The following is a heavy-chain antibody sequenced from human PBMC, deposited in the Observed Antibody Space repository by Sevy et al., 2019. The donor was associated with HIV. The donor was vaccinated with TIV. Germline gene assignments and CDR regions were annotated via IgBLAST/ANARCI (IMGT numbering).Heavy chain of an antibody. CDR2: ISYDGSHK. J-gene: IGHJ4*01. CDR3: ARDPGSSWSSFDY. Sequence: GGSLRLSCAASGFIFGSYAMNWVRQAPGKGLEWVAVISYDGSHKYDGYSVKDRFTISRDSSKNTLYLQMHSLRTDDTAVYYCARDPGSSWSSFDYWGHGTLVTVSS. D-gene: IGHD6-13*01. CDR1: GFIFGSYA. V-gene: IGHV3-30-3*01.